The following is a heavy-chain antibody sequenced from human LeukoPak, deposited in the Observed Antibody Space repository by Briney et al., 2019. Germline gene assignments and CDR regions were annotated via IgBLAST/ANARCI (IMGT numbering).Heavy chain of an antibody. CDR2: INPSSGGT. CDR1: GYTLTDYY. V-gene: IGHV1-2*06. J-gene: IGHJ5*02. D-gene: IGHD3-22*01. Sequence: ASVTVSCTASGYTLTDYYIDWVRQAPGQGLEWMGRINPSSGGTNYAQKFQGRVTMTRDTSISTAYMELSRLRSDDTAVYYCARDDNSGYYSGPWGQGTLVTVSS. CDR3: ARDDNSGYYSGP.